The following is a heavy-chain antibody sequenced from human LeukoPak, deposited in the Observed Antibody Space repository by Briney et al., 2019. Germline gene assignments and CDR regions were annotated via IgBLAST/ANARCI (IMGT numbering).Heavy chain of an antibody. CDR2: ISYDGSNK. V-gene: IGHV3-30*04. Sequence: GGSLRLSCAASGFTFSSYAMHWVRQAPGKGLEWVAVISYDGSNKYYADSVKGRFTISRDNSKNTLYLQMNGLRAEDTAVYYCARFPVLRYFDWLLPYYYYYGMDVWGQGTTVTVSS. CDR3: ARFPVLRYFDWLLPYYYYYGMDV. J-gene: IGHJ6*02. D-gene: IGHD3-9*01. CDR1: GFTFSSYA.